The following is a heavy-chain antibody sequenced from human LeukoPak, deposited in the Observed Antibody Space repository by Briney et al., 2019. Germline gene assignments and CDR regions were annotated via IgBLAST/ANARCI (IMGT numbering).Heavy chain of an antibody. D-gene: IGHD3-3*01. CDR1: GFTFSSYG. V-gene: IGHV3-23*01. J-gene: IGHJ4*02. Sequence: GGSVRLSYAASGFTFSSYGMSRVRQAPGKGLEWVSHISVRGDTHFADSVKGRFTISRDNSKNTLYLQMNSLRAEDTAVYYCAKDLHDSWAVGCWGPGTLVTVS. CDR2: ISVRGDT. CDR3: AKDLHDSWAVGC.